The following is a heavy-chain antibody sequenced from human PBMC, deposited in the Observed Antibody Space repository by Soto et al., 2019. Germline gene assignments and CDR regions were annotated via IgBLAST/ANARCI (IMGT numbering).Heavy chain of an antibody. D-gene: IGHD1-26*01. J-gene: IGHJ4*02. CDR3: AKKGLWSGIYLGGYFDD. CDR2: ISYDGSNA. Sequence: QVHLVQSGGSVVQPGRSLRLSCAASGFRFGSNGMHWVRQAPGKGLEWVAVISYDGSNAYYADSVTGRFTISRDNSNNTLYLHMESLRPEDTAVYYCAKKGLWSGIYLGGYFDDWGQGALVTVSS. CDR1: GFRFGSNG. V-gene: IGHV3-30*18.